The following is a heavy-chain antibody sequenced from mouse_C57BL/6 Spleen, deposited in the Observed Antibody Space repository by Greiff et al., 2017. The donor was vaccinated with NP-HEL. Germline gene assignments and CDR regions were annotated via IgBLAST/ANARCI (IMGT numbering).Heavy chain of an antibody. D-gene: IGHD2-10*02. Sequence: QVQLQQPGPELVKPGASVKISCKASGYTFTDYYINWVKQRPGQGLEWIGWIFPGSGSTYYNEKFKGKATLTVDKSSSTAYMLLSSLTSEDSAVYFCARWRYGNYRYYAMDYWGQGTSVTVSS. V-gene: IGHV1-75*01. CDR3: ARWRYGNYRYYAMDY. J-gene: IGHJ4*01. CDR1: GYTFTDYY. CDR2: IFPGSGST.